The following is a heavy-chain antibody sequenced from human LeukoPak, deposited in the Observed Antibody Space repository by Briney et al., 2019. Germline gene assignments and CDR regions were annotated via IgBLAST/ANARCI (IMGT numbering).Heavy chain of an antibody. CDR3: ARYQYYYDSSGYPVDY. J-gene: IGHJ4*02. D-gene: IGHD3-22*01. Sequence: SVKVSCKASGGTSSSYTISWVRQAPGQGLEWMGRIIPILGIANYAQKFQGRVTITADKSTSTAYMELSSLRSEDTAVYYCARYQYYYDSSGYPVDYWGQGTLVTVSS. CDR2: IIPILGIA. V-gene: IGHV1-69*02. CDR1: GGTSSSYT.